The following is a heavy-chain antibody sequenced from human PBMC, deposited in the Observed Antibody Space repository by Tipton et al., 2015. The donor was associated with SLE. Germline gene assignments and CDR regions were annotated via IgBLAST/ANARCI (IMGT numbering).Heavy chain of an antibody. D-gene: IGHD6-25*01. CDR3: ARESFQQRNDY. CDR2: IYTSGST. J-gene: IGHJ4*02. Sequence: TLSLTCTVSGGSISSGSYYWSWIRQPAGKGLEWIGYIYTSGSTNYNPSLKSRVTISVDTSKNQFSLKLSSVTAADTAVYYCARESFQQRNDYWGQGTLVTVSS. V-gene: IGHV4-61*09. CDR1: GGSISSGSYY.